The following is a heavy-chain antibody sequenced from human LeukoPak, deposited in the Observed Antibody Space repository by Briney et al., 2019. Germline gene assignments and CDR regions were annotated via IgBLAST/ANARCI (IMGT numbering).Heavy chain of an antibody. CDR3: ARGYRSVVSQPPDY. D-gene: IGHD3-16*02. V-gene: IGHV4-59*01. CDR2: IYYSGSI. Sequence: WVTLSLICSVSVDPLSSDYWHWIRQPPARGREGVGHIYYSGSINYNPSLKSRVTISVDTSKNQFSLKLSSVTAADTAVYYCARGYRSVVSQPPDYWGQGTLVTVSS. J-gene: IGHJ4*02. CDR1: VDPLSSDY.